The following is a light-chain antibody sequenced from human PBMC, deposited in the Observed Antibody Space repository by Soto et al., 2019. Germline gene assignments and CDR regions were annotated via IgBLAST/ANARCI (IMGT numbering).Light chain of an antibody. V-gene: IGKV1-5*03. CDR1: QTISSW. J-gene: IGKJ1*01. CDR2: EAS. CDR3: HQYGSSPRT. Sequence: DIQMTQSPSTLAGFVGDSVTITCRASQTISSWLAWYQQKPGKAPKLLIYEASSLKSGVPSRFSGSGSGTEFTLTISSLEPEDFATYYCHQYGSSPRTFGQGTKVDIK.